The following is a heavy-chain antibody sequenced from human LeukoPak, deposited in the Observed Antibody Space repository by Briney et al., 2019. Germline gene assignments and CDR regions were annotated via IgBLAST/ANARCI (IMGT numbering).Heavy chain of an antibody. J-gene: IGHJ4*02. CDR1: GGSISTTGYY. CDR3: ASDKGYSNNYFDY. D-gene: IGHD6-13*01. CDR2: IYYSGST. Sequence: SETLSLTCTVSGGSISTTGYYWAWIRQPPGKGLQWIASIYYSGSTYYNSSLKSRVTISVDTSKNQFSLKLSSMTAADTAVYYCASDKGYSNNYFDYWGQGALVTVSS. V-gene: IGHV4-39*02.